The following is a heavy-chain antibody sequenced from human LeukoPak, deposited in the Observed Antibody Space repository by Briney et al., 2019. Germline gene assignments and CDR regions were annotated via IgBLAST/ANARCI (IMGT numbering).Heavy chain of an antibody. CDR2: LNTDGSGT. J-gene: IGHJ5*02. D-gene: IGHD6-13*01. V-gene: IGHV3-74*01. Sequence: PGGSLRLSCAASGFTISNYWMHWVRQAPGKGLVWVSCLNTDGSGTTYADSVKGRFTISRDNAENTLYLQMNSLRAEDTAIYYCARGLSQQLINWFDAWGQGTPVTVSS. CDR1: GFTISNYW. CDR3: ARGLSQQLINWFDA.